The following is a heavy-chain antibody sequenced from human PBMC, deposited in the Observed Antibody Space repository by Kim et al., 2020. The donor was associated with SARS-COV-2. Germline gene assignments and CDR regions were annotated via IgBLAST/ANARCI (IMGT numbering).Heavy chain of an antibody. CDR3: ARGVAGAVFDY. D-gene: IGHD6-19*01. Sequence: SETLSLTCTVSSGSINNYYWNWIRQPAGKGLEWIGRIYSSGSTNYNPSLKSRVTMSIDTSKKQLSLKLNSVNAADTAVYFCARGVAGAVFDYWGQGTLVT. J-gene: IGHJ4*02. CDR1: SGSINNYY. CDR2: IYSSGST. V-gene: IGHV4-4*07.